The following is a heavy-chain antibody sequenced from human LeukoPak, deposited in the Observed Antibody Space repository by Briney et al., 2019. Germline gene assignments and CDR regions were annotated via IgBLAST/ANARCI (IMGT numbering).Heavy chain of an antibody. J-gene: IGHJ4*02. V-gene: IGHV1-46*01. CDR3: ARLWFGGFDY. CDR1: GGTFGKYT. D-gene: IGHD3-10*01. CDR2: INPSGGST. Sequence: ASVKVSCKASGGTFGKYTISWVRQAPGQGLEWMGIINPSGGSTSYAQKFQGRVTMTRDTSTSTVYMELSSLRSEDTAVYYCARLWFGGFDYWGQGTLVTVSS.